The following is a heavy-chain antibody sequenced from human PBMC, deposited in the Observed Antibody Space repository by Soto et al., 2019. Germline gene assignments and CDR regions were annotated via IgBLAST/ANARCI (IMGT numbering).Heavy chain of an antibody. J-gene: IGHJ4*02. Sequence: QIPLVQSGAEVKRPGASVKVACKASGYSLTNYGTSWVRQAPGQGLEWMGWNAYNGNTNYAQKFQGRVNMTTDTSTRTAYMELRSLRSEDTDIYFCARGGYCSSRSCPQLDHRGQGTLVNV. CDR2: NAYNGNT. CDR1: GYSLTNYG. D-gene: IGHD2-2*01. CDR3: ARGGYCSSRSCPQLDH. V-gene: IGHV1-18*01.